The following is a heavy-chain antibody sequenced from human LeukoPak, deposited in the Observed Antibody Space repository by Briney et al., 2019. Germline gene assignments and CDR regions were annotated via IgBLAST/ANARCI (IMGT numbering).Heavy chain of an antibody. D-gene: IGHD6-13*01. CDR1: GGSISSSSYY. J-gene: IGHJ4*02. Sequence: SETLSLTCTVSGGSISSSSYYWGWIRQPPGKGLEWIGSIYYSGSTYYNPSLKSRVTISVDTSKNQFSLELSSVTAADTAVYYCARGPVSIAAAGYFDYWGQGTLVTVSS. CDR3: ARGPVSIAAAGYFDY. CDR2: IYYSGST. V-gene: IGHV4-39*07.